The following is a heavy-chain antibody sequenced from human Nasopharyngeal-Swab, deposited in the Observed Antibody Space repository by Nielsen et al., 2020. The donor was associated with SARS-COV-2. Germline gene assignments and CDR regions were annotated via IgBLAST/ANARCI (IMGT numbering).Heavy chain of an antibody. J-gene: IGHJ4*02. CDR2: ISWNSGSI. CDR3: AKDKGPLFWSGYYALEY. Sequence: GGSLRLSCAASGFTFDDYAMHWVRQAPGKGLEWVSGISWNSGSIGYADSAKGRFTISRDNAKNSLYLQMNSLRAEDTALYYCAKDKGPLFWSGYYALEYWGQGTLVTVSS. CDR1: GFTFDDYA. V-gene: IGHV3-9*01. D-gene: IGHD3-3*01.